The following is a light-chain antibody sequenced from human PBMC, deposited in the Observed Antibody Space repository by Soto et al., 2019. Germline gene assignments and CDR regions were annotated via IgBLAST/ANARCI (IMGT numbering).Light chain of an antibody. CDR3: QQYNHWPLT. Sequence: EVVMTQSPATLSVSPGERVTLSCRARQSRSTKLAWYQQKPGQDLRLLIYGASTRASGIPARFSGSGSGPEFTFTISSLQSEDFAAYYCQQYNHWPLTFGGGTKVEIQ. J-gene: IGKJ4*01. V-gene: IGKV3-15*01. CDR2: GAS. CDR1: QSRSTK.